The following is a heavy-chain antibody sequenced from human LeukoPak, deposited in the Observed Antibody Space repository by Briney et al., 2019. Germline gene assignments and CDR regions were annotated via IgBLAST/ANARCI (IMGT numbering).Heavy chain of an antibody. V-gene: IGHV4-39*07. D-gene: IGHD1-26*01. J-gene: IGHJ4*02. Sequence: SETLSLTCTVSGGSISSSSYYRGWLRQPPGKGLEWIGSIYYSGSTYYNPSLKSRVTISVDTSKNQFSLKLSSVTAADTAVYYCARDESGSYFPDYWGQGTLVTVSS. CDR1: GGSISSSSYY. CDR2: IYYSGST. CDR3: ARDESGSYFPDY.